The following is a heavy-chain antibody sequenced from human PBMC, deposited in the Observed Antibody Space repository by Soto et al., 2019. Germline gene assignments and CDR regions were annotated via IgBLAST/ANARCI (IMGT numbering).Heavy chain of an antibody. V-gene: IGHV3-48*03. CDR3: ARGHCSGGSCFDYYYYYGMDV. CDR1: GFTFSSYE. CDR2: ISSSGSTI. D-gene: IGHD2-15*01. J-gene: IGHJ6*02. Sequence: GSLRLSCXASGFTFSSYEMNWVRQAPGKGLEWVSYISSSGSTIYYADSVKGRFTISRDNAKNSLYLQMNSLRAEDTAVYYCARGHCSGGSCFDYYYYYGMDVWGQGTTVTVSS.